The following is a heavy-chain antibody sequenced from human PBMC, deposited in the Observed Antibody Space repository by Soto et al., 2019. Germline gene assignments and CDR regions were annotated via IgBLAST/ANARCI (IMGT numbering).Heavy chain of an antibody. J-gene: IGHJ3*02. CDR3: ATKKSPIVVLIADAFDM. D-gene: IGHD3-22*01. V-gene: IGHV3-23*01. CDR1: GFTFSTYA. Sequence: DVQLLESGGGLVQPGGSLRLSCAASGFTFSTYAMSWVRQAPGKGLEWVSVISDSGGSTKYADSVKGRFTISRDNSENTLYLKMNSLRAQDTAVYYCATKKSPIVVLIADAFDMWGQGTMVTVSS. CDR2: ISDSGGST.